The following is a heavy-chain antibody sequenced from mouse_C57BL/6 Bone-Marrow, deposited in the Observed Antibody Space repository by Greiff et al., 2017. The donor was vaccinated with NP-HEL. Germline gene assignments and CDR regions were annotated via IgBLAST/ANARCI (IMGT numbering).Heavy chain of an antibody. Sequence: EVQLVESGGGLVQPKGSLKLSCAASGFSFNTYAMNWVRQAPGKGLEWVARIRSKSNNYATYYADSVKDRFTISRDDTESMLYLQMNNLKTEDTAVDYCVRRGDYGEFAYWGQGTLVTVSA. V-gene: IGHV10-1*01. CDR1: GFSFNTYA. CDR3: VRRGDYGEFAY. CDR2: IRSKSNNYAT. D-gene: IGHD2-4*01. J-gene: IGHJ3*01.